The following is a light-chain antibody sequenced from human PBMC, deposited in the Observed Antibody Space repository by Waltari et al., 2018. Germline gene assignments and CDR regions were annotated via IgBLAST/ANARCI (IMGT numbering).Light chain of an antibody. V-gene: IGLV1-44*01. CDR3: AAWDDSLNGRWV. Sequence: QSEMSQPPSVSGTPGQTVTISCSGRSSNVGSNVVNWYQQLPGTAPKLLIYRNDQRPSGVPDRFSGSKSGTSASLAISGLQSEDEADYDCAAWDDSLNGRWVFGAGTKLTVL. CDR1: SSNVGSNV. CDR2: RND. J-gene: IGLJ2*01.